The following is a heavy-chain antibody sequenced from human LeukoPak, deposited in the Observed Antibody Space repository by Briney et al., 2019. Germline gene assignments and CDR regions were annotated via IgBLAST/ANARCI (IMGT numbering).Heavy chain of an antibody. CDR3: ARSGRGSSSEIDY. V-gene: IGHV1-18*01. Sequence: ASVKVSCKASGYTFTSYDISWVRQAPGQGLEWMGWISANNGNTNYAQKVHDRVTMTTDTSTSTAYMELRSLRSDDTAVYYCARSGRGSSSEIDYCGQGTRVTVSS. CDR2: ISANNGNT. J-gene: IGHJ4*02. CDR1: GYTFTSYD. D-gene: IGHD1-26*01.